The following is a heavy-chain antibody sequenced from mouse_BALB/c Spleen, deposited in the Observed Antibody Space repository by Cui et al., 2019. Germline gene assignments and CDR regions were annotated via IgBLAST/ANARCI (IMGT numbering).Heavy chain of an antibody. V-gene: IGHV1-72*01. J-gene: IGHJ2*01. CDR1: GYTFTSYW. D-gene: IGHD1-1*01. Sequence: QVQLQQLRAEPLKRGAAVNLSGKASGYTFTSYWMHWVKQRPGRGLEWIGRIDPNSGGTKYNEKFKSKATLTVDKPSSTAYMQLSSLTSEDSAVYYCARYDYYGSSYFDYWGQGTTLTVSS. CDR3: ARYDYYGSSYFDY. CDR2: IDPNSGGT.